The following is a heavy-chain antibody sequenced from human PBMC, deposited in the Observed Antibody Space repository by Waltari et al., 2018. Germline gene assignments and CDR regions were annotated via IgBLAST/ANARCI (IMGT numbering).Heavy chain of an antibody. V-gene: IGHV3-13*01. CDR3: ARDLSNPGWDFWSGYYSSFDY. J-gene: IGHJ4*02. D-gene: IGHD3-3*01. Sequence: EVQLVESGGGLVQPGGSLRLSCAASGFTFSSYDMHWVRKATGKGLEWVSAIGTAGDTYYPGSVKGRFTISRENAKNSLYLQMNSLRAGDTAVYYCARDLSNPGWDFWSGYYSSFDYWGQGTLVTVSS. CDR1: GFTFSSYD. CDR2: IGTAGDT.